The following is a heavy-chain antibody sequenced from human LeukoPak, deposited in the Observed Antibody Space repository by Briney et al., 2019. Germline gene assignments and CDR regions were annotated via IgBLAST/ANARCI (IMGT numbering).Heavy chain of an antibody. V-gene: IGHV1-69*13. Sequence: ASVKVSCKVSGYTLTELSMHWVRQAPGKGLEWMGGIIPIFGTANYAQKFQGRVTITADESTSTAYMELSSLRSEDTAVYYCARTTRITIFGVVIPTYIFDYWGQGTLVTVSS. CDR1: GYTLTELS. D-gene: IGHD3-3*01. J-gene: IGHJ4*02. CDR2: IIPIFGTA. CDR3: ARTTRITIFGVVIPTYIFDY.